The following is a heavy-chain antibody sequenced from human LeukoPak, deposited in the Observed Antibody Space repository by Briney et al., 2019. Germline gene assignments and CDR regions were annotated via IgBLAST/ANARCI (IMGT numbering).Heavy chain of an antibody. J-gene: IGHJ6*02. Sequence: GGSLRLSCAASGFTFSTYGMSWVRQAPGKGLEGVSYISGSGGTILYADSVKGRCTISRDSAKNSLYLQMNNLRDEDTAVYYCAKGDFGYYYGMDVWGQGTTVTVSS. CDR1: GFTFSTYG. D-gene: IGHD3-16*01. CDR2: ISGSGGTI. V-gene: IGHV3-48*02. CDR3: AKGDFGYYYGMDV.